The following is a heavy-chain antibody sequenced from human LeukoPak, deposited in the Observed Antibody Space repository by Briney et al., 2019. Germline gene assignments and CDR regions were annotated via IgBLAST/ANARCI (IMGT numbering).Heavy chain of an antibody. CDR1: GFTFSDYY. CDR3: ARDTMAWVVTYSDY. V-gene: IGHV3-11*04. CDR2: ISSSGSTI. D-gene: IGHD2-21*02. Sequence: PGGSLRLSCAASGFTFSDYYMSWIRQAPGKGLEWVSYISSSGSTIYYADSVKGRFTISRDNAKNSLYLQMNSLRAEDTAVYYCARDTMAWVVTYSDYWGQGNLVTVSS. J-gene: IGHJ4*02.